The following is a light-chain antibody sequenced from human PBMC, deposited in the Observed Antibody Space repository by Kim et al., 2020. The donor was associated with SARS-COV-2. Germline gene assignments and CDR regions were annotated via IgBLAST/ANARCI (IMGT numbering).Light chain of an antibody. CDR1: QNIRSW. CDR3: HQYNTYSPYT. Sequence: GDRVTITCRASQNIRSWLAWYQQKPGKAPKLVIYDASSLESGVPSRFSGSGSGTEFTLTISSLQPDDFATYFCHQYNTYSPYTFGQGTKLEI. CDR2: DAS. J-gene: IGKJ2*01. V-gene: IGKV1-5*01.